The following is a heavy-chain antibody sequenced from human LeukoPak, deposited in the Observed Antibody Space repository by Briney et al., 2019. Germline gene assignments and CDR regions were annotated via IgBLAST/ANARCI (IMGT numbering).Heavy chain of an antibody. CDR1: GFTFSNAW. V-gene: IGHV3-15*01. J-gene: IGHJ4*02. D-gene: IGHD2-15*01. Sequence: GGSLRLSCAASGFTFSNAWMSWVRQAPGKGLEWVGRIKSKTYGGTTDYAAPVKGRFIISRDDSKNTLYVQMNSQKSEDTAVYYCTAFESGGFYWGQGTLVTVSS. CDR3: TAFESGGFY. CDR2: IKSKTYGGTT.